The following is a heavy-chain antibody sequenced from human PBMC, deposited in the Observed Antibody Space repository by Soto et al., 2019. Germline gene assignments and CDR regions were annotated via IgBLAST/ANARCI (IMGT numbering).Heavy chain of an antibody. CDR3: ARGVRGIVAPLGPNWYFDL. Sequence: GASVKVSCKASGYTFTGYYMHWVRQAPGQGLEWMGWINPNSGGTNYAQKFQGGVTMTRDTSISTAYMELSRLRSDDTAVYYCARGVRGIVAPLGPNWYFDLWGRGTLVTVSS. CDR2: INPNSGGT. CDR1: GYTFTGYY. D-gene: IGHD2-15*01. V-gene: IGHV1-2*02. J-gene: IGHJ2*01.